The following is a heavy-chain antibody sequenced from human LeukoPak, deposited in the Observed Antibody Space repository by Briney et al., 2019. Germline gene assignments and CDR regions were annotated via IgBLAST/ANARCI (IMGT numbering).Heavy chain of an antibody. CDR2: ISYDGSNE. J-gene: IGHJ4*02. V-gene: IGHV3-30-3*01. CDR1: GFTFINYA. D-gene: IGHD6-19*01. Sequence: GGSLRLSCVASGFTFINYAMHWVRQAPGKGLEWVAVISYDGSNEYYADSVKGRFTISRDNSKNTLYLQMSSLRTEDTALYYCARGDSSGWAYYIDSWGQGTLVTVSS. CDR3: ARGDSSGWAYYIDS.